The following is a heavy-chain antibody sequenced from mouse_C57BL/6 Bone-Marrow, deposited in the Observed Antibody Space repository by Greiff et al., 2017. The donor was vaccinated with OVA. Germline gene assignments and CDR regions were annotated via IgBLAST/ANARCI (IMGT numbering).Heavy chain of an antibody. CDR3: ASGYGGTPYFYY. D-gene: IGHD2-14*01. V-gene: IGHV1-81*01. J-gene: IGHJ2*01. Sequence: QVQLKESGAELARPGASVKLSCKASGYTFTSYGISWVKQRTGQGLEWIGEIYPRSGNTYYNEKFKGKATLTADKSSSTAYMELRSLTSEDSAVYFCASGYGGTPYFYYWGQGTTLTVSS. CDR2: IYPRSGNT. CDR1: GYTFTSYG.